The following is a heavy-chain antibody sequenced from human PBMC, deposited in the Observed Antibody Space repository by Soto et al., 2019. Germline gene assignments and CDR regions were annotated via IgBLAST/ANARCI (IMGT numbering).Heavy chain of an antibody. CDR1: GGTFSSYA. Sequence: GASVKVSCKASGGTFSSYAISWVRQAPGQGLEWMGGIIPIFGTANYAQKFQGRVTITADESTSTAYMELSRLRSEDTAVYYCARTILRELLPAYYYYYGMDVWGQGTTVTVSS. J-gene: IGHJ6*02. V-gene: IGHV1-69*13. CDR3: ARTILRELLPAYYYYYGMDV. D-gene: IGHD2-15*01. CDR2: IIPIFGTA.